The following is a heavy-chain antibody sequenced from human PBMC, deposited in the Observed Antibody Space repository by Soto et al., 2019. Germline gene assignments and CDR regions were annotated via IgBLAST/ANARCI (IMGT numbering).Heavy chain of an antibody. V-gene: IGHV3-11*01. CDR1: GFTFSDYY. CDR2: ISSSGSTI. Sequence: PGGSLRLSCAASGFTFSDYYMSWIRQAPGKGLEWVSYISSSGSTIYYADSVKGRFTISRDNAKNSLYLQMNSLRAEDTAVYYCARDHHDFWSGYYYYYYYGMDVWGQGTTVTVSS. D-gene: IGHD3-3*01. J-gene: IGHJ6*02. CDR3: ARDHHDFWSGYYYYYYYGMDV.